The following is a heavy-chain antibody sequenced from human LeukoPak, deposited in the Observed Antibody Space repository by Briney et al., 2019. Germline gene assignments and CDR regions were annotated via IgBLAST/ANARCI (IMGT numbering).Heavy chain of an antibody. Sequence: SVKVSCKASGGTFSSYAISWVRQAPGQGLEWMGRIIPIFGIANYAQKFQGRVTITTDESTSTAYMELSSLRSKDTAVYYCARLHPYYYYMDVWGKGTTVTVSS. CDR2: IIPIFGIA. D-gene: IGHD4-11*01. CDR1: GGTFSSYA. V-gene: IGHV1-69*05. CDR3: ARLHPYYYYMDV. J-gene: IGHJ6*03.